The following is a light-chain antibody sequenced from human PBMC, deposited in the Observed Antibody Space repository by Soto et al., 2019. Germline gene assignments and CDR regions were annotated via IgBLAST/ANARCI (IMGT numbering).Light chain of an antibody. CDR1: QTVSNNY. Sequence: EIVLTQSPGTLSLSPGERATLSCRASQTVSNNYLAWYQQKPGQAPRLLIYGASSRATGIPDGFSGSGSGTDFTLTIGRLEPEDFAVYYCQRYGRSSWTFDQGTKVEIK. CDR3: QRYGRSSWT. CDR2: GAS. V-gene: IGKV3-20*01. J-gene: IGKJ1*01.